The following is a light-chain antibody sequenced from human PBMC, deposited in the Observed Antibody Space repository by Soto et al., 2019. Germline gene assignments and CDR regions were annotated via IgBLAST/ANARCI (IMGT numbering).Light chain of an antibody. CDR1: SSNIGAGYD. V-gene: IGLV1-40*01. J-gene: IGLJ3*02. CDR3: QSYDSRLSAWV. Sequence: QSVLTQPPSVSGAPGQRVTISCTGSSSNIGAGYDVHWYLQLPGTAPKLLIFDNTNRPSGVPDRFSGSKSDTSASLAITGLQAEEEADYYCQSYDSRLSAWVFGGGTKLTVL. CDR2: DNT.